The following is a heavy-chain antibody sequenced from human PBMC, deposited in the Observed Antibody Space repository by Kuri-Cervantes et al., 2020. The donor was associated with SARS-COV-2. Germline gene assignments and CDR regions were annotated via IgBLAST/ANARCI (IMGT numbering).Heavy chain of an antibody. J-gene: IGHJ6*02. CDR3: TTDLPTPTSPRPPHYYYGMDV. Sequence: GESLKISCAASGFTFSNAWMSWVRQAPGKGLEWVGRIKSKTDGGTTDYAAPVKGRFTISRDDSKNTLYLQMNSLKTEDTAVYSPTTDLPTPTSPRPPHYYYGMDVWGQGTTVTVSS. V-gene: IGHV3-15*01. D-gene: IGHD2-15*01. CDR1: GFTFSNAW. CDR2: IKSKTDGGTT.